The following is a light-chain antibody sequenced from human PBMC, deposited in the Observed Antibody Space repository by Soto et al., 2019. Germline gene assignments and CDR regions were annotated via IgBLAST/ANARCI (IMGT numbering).Light chain of an antibody. CDR1: SSDVGGYNY. Sequence: QSALTQPASLSGSPGQSITISCTGTSSDVGGYNYVSWYQQHPGKAPKLMIYDVSNRPSGVSNRFSGSKSGNTASLTLSGLQGEEGADYFRRLYRTSSPTPYVLGTGTKVTVL. V-gene: IGLV2-14*03. J-gene: IGLJ1*01. CDR2: DVS. CDR3: RLYRTSSPTPYV.